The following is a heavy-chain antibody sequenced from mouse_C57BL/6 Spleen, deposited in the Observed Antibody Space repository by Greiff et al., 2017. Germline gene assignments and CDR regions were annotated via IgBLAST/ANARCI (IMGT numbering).Heavy chain of an antibody. CDR2: IDPETGGT. V-gene: IGHV1-15*01. J-gene: IGHJ4*01. Sequence: VKLMESGAELVRPGASVTLSCKASGYTFTDYEMHWVKQTPVHGLEWIGAIDPETGGTAYNQKFKGKAILTADKSSSTAYMELRSLTSEDSAVYYCTREGLLRYYYAMDYWGQGTSVTVSS. CDR3: TREGLLRYYYAMDY. CDR1: GYTFTDYE. D-gene: IGHD1-1*01.